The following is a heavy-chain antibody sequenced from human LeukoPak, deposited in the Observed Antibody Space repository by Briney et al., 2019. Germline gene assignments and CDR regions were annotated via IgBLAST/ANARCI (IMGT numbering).Heavy chain of an antibody. J-gene: IGHJ4*02. Sequence: ASVKLSCKASGYTFTGYYMQWVRQAPGEGGEGMGWINPNSGGTNYTQKFQDTVTMTRDPSISTAYMELSRLTSDDTAIYYCARKDYFDYWGQGTLVTVSS. CDR3: ARKDYFDY. V-gene: IGHV1-2*02. CDR1: GYTFTGYY. CDR2: INPNSGGT.